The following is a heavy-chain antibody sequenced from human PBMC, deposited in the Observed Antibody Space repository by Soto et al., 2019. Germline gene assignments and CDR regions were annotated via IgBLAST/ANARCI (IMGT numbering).Heavy chain of an antibody. D-gene: IGHD5-12*01. J-gene: IGHJ6*02. Sequence: CAASGFTFSSYAMHWVRQAPGKGLEWVAVISYDGSNKYYADSVKGRFTISRDNSKNTLYLQMNSLRAEDTAVYYCARDLMGYSGYDIYYYYYGMDVWGQGTTVTVSS. V-gene: IGHV3-30-3*01. CDR2: ISYDGSNK. CDR1: GFTFSSYA. CDR3: ARDLMGYSGYDIYYYYYGMDV.